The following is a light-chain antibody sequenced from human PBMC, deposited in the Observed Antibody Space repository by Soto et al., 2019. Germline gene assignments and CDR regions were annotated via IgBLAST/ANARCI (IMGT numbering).Light chain of an antibody. CDR2: EVS. CDR1: SSDVGGYHY. CDR3: SSYTSRSTRV. Sequence: QSALTQPPSVSGSPGQSITISCTGTSSDVGGYHYVSWYQQHPGKAPKLMIYEVSNRPSGVSNRFSGSKSGTTASLTISGLQAEEDADYYCSSYTSRSTRVFGGGTKLTVL. J-gene: IGLJ3*02. V-gene: IGLV2-14*01.